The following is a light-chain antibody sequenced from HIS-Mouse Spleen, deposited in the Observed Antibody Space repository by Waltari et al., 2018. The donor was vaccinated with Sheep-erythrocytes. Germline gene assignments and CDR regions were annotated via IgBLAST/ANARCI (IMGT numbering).Light chain of an antibody. CDR1: SSEVGGDNY. Sequence: QSALTQPRPVSGSPGQSVTLPCTGTSSEVGGDNYVSWYHQHPGKAPKLMIYDVSKRPSVVPDRFSGSKSGNTASLTISGLQAEDEADYYCCSYAGSYNHVFATGTKVTVL. CDR2: DVS. V-gene: IGLV2-11*01. CDR3: CSYAGSYNHV. J-gene: IGLJ1*01.